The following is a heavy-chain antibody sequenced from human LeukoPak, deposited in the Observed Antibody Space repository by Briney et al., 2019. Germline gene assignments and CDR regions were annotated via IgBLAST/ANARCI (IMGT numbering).Heavy chain of an antibody. Sequence: ASVKVSCKASGYTFTSYGISWVRQAPGQGLEWMGWISAYNGNTNYAQKLQGRVTMTTDTSTSTAYMELRSLRSDDTAVYYGGRWGYCSSTSCYRGGGDVWGKGTTVTVSS. V-gene: IGHV1-18*01. CDR1: GYTFTSYG. CDR2: ISAYNGNT. J-gene: IGHJ6*04. D-gene: IGHD2-2*02. CDR3: GRWGYCSSTSCYRGGGDV.